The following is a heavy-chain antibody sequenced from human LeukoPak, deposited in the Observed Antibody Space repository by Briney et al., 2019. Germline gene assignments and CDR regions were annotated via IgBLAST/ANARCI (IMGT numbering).Heavy chain of an antibody. Sequence: GGSLRLSCAASGFTFSSYAMNWVRQAPGKGVEGVSGISGILGNTYYSDSVKPRFPISRHNSKNTLYLQINSLRADHTAVYYCAKYLSEKGPPYGLDVWGQGTTVTVSS. J-gene: IGHJ6*02. V-gene: IGHV3-23*01. CDR3: AKYLSEKGPPYGLDV. CDR2: ISGILGNT. CDR1: GFTFSSYA.